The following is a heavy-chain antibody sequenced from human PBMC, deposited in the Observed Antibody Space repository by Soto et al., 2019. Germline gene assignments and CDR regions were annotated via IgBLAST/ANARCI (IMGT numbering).Heavy chain of an antibody. CDR2: IYYSGST. V-gene: IGHV4-39*01. J-gene: IGHJ4*01. Sequence: QLQLKESGPGLVKPSWTLSPTCTVSGGSIDSTNSYWGWIRQPPGKGLEWIGGIYYSGSTYYNTSRKSRLTMSVDRSKNQFSLRISSVPAADTAVYYCARCMAVAGPYGGHGTLVTGSS. CDR3: ARCMAVAGPY. D-gene: IGHD6-19*01. CDR1: GGSIDSTNSY.